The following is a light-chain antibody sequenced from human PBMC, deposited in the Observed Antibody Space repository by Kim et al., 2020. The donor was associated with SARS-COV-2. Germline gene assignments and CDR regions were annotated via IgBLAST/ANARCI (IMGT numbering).Light chain of an antibody. CDR2: YDT. Sequence: APEKTARFTCGEKVIGLQSVHCDQQKQGQAPVLVIYYDTDWPSGIPERFSGSNSGNTATLTISRVEAGDEADYYCQVWDTGSDHPIFGGGTQLTVL. J-gene: IGLJ2*01. CDR1: VIGLQS. V-gene: IGLV3-21*04. CDR3: QVWDTGSDHPI.